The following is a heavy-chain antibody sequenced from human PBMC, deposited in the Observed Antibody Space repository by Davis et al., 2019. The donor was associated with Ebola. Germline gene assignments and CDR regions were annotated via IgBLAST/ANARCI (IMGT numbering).Heavy chain of an antibody. D-gene: IGHD2-2*02. J-gene: IGHJ6*03. V-gene: IGHV3-9*01. CDR2: ISWNSGSI. CDR1: GFTFDDYA. CDR3: ARTGPQLLYRWDELVDYYYYYYMDV. Sequence: LRLSCAASGFTFDDYAMHWVRQDPGKGLEWVSGISWNSGSIGYADSVKGRFTISRDNAKNSLYLQMNSLRAEDTAVYYCARTGPQLLYRWDELVDYYYYYYMDVWGKGTTVTVSS.